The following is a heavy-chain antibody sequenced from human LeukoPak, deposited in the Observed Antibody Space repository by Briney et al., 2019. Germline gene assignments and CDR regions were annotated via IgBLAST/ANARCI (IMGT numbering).Heavy chain of an antibody. CDR1: GYTFTGYY. J-gene: IGHJ6*03. V-gene: IGHV1-2*02. D-gene: IGHD4-17*01. CDR2: VNPNSGGT. Sequence: GASVKVSCKASGYTFTGYYMHWVRQAPGQGLEWMGWVNPNSGGTNYAQKFQGRVTMTRDTSISTAYMELSRLRSDDTAVYYCARDREDYAGNYYYYMDVWGKGTTVTVSS. CDR3: ARDREDYAGNYYYYMDV.